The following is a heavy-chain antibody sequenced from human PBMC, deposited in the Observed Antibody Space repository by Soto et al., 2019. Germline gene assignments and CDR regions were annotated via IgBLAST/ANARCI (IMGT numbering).Heavy chain of an antibody. Sequence: ASVKVSCKASGYDFTAFFIHWVRQAPGQGLEWLGRINPRTGSTSYAQKFQGRVTMTRDTSTSTVFMEVSSLRSEDTAVFYCARGSGSFFYGMDVWG. D-gene: IGHD3-10*01. CDR2: INPRTGST. CDR1: GYDFTAFF. J-gene: IGHJ6*01. V-gene: IGHV1-46*01. CDR3: ARGSGSFFYGMDV.